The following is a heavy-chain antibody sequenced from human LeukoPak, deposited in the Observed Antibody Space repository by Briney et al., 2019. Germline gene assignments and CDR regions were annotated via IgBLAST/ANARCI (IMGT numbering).Heavy chain of an antibody. Sequence: GGSLRLSCAASGFTFSTYTMHWVRQAPGKGLEWVAVISSDGSNIFYADSVKGRFTISRDNSKNTLYLQMNSLRAEDTAVYYCARDIATAGHFAFDYWGQGTLVTVSS. CDR3: ARDIATAGHFAFDY. D-gene: IGHD6-13*01. CDR2: ISSDGSNI. V-gene: IGHV3-30-3*01. J-gene: IGHJ4*02. CDR1: GFTFSTYT.